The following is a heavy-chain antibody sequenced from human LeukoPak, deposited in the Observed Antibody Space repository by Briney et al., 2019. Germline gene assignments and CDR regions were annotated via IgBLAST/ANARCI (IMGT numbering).Heavy chain of an antibody. D-gene: IGHD6-19*01. Sequence: GGSLRLSCAASGFTFSSYGMHWVRQAPGQGLEGVAFIRYDGSNKYYAASVKGRFTISRDNSKNTLYLQMNSLRAEDTAVYYCAKDRRSGWYFDYWGQGTLVTVSS. CDR1: GFTFSSYG. V-gene: IGHV3-30*02. J-gene: IGHJ4*02. CDR3: AKDRRSGWYFDY. CDR2: IRYDGSNK.